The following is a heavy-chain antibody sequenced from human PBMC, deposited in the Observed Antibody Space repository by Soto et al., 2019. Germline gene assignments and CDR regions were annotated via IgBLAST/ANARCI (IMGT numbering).Heavy chain of an antibody. J-gene: IGHJ6*02. CDR3: ARPLGGNHYYYGMDV. CDR2: IIPIFGTA. CDR1: GGTFSSYA. Sequence: QVQLVQSGAEVKKPGSSVKVSCKASGGTFSSYAISWVRQAPGQGLEWMGGIIPIFGTADYAQKVQGRVRITADDFTSTAYMELRSLRPEDTAVYYCARPLGGNHYYYGMDVWGQGTTVTVSS. V-gene: IGHV1-69*12. D-gene: IGHD3-16*01.